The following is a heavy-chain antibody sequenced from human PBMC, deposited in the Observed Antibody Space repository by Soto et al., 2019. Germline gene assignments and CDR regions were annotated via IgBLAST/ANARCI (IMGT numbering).Heavy chain of an antibody. CDR3: ARADRSVRGMDV. V-gene: IGHV3-21*01. CDR2: ISSSSSYI. CDR1: GFTFSSYS. D-gene: IGHD1-26*01. Sequence: VSLRLSCAASGFTFSSYSMNWVRQAPGKGLEWVSSISSSSSYIYYADSVKGRFTISRDNAKNSLYLQMNSLRAEDTAVYYCARADRSVRGMDVWGQGTTVTVSS. J-gene: IGHJ6*02.